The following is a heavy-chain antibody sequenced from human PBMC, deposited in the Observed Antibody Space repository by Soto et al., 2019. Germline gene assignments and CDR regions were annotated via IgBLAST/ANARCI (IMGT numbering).Heavy chain of an antibody. CDR3: AKTSYYDIFFGYVRDS. V-gene: IGHV3-30*18. CDR2: ISYDGSNK. Sequence: GGSLRLSCAASGFTFSSYGMHWVRQAPGKGLEWVAVISYDGSNKYYADSVKGRFTISRDNSKNTLYLQMNSLRAEDTAVYYCAKTSYYDIFFGYVRDS. J-gene: IGHJ5*01. D-gene: IGHD3-9*01. CDR1: GFTFSSYG.